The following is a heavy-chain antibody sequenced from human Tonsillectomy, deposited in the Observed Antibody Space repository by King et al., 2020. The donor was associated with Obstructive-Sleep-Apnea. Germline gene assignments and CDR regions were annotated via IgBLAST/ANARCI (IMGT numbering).Heavy chain of an antibody. D-gene: IGHD3-22*01. CDR1: GGYITSGDYS. CDR3: ARGNYYDSSGYYHRGEWFDP. CDR2: VYYSGRT. J-gene: IGHJ5*02. V-gene: IGHV4-30-4*01. Sequence: VQLQESGPGLVKPSQTLSLTCTVSGGYITSGDYSWSWIRQPPGKGLEWIGYVYYSGRTYSNPSLKSRVTRSVDTSKTQFALKLSSVTAADTAVYYCARGNYYDSSGYYHRGEWFDPWGQGTLVTVSS.